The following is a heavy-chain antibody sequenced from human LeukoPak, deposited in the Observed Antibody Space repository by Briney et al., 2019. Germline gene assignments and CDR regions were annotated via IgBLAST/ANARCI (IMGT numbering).Heavy chain of an antibody. CDR1: GFTFSSYS. Sequence: GGSLRLSCAASGFTFSSYSMNWVRQAPGKGLEWVSYISSSSSYIYYADSVKGRFTISRDNAKNSLYMQMNSLRAEDTAVYYCARIHSGSYCYWGQGTLVTVSS. J-gene: IGHJ4*02. CDR3: ARIHSGSYCY. CDR2: ISSSSSYI. D-gene: IGHD1-26*01. V-gene: IGHV3-21*01.